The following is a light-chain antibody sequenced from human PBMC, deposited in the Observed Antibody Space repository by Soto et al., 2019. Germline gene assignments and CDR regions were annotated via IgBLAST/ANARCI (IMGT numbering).Light chain of an antibody. Sequence: DIQMTQSPSSVSGFVGDRVTITSRASQGINTWLAWYQQKPGKAPKLLMYSASILHTGVSSRFTGGGSGTEFTLTINSLQPEDFATYYCQQSDTLPITFGGGTKVDIK. CDR1: QGINTW. CDR2: SAS. V-gene: IGKV1-12*01. J-gene: IGKJ4*01. CDR3: QQSDTLPIT.